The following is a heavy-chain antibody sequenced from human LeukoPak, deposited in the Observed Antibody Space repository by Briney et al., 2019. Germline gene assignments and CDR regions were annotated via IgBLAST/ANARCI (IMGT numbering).Heavy chain of an antibody. D-gene: IGHD4-17*01. Sequence: PGGSLRLSCAASGFTFSSYGMHWVRQAPGKGLEWVAVIRYDGSNKYYADSVKGRFTISRDNSKNTLYLQMNSLRAEDTAVYYCAREAETTVAFDIWGQGTMVTVSS. CDR2: IRYDGSNK. CDR3: AREAETTVAFDI. V-gene: IGHV3-33*01. J-gene: IGHJ3*02. CDR1: GFTFSSYG.